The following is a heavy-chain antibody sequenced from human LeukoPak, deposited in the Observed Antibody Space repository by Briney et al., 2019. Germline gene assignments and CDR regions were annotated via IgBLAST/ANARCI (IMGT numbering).Heavy chain of an antibody. D-gene: IGHD4-23*01. CDR2: INQESTET. Sequence: SGGSLRLSCAASGFRFTGFWMSWVRQAPGKGPEWVANINQESTETYYVDSVRGRFTISRDNAKNSLSLQMSSLRSEDTAVYYCARDRGSYGGNSFFDYWGQGTLVTVSS. CDR3: ARDRGSYGGNSFFDY. CDR1: GFRFTGFW. V-gene: IGHV3-7*03. J-gene: IGHJ4*02.